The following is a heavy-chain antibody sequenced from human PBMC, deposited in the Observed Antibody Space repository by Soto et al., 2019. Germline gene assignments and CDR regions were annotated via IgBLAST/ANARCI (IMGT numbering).Heavy chain of an antibody. V-gene: IGHV4-34*01. D-gene: IGHD3-22*01. J-gene: IGHJ5*02. Sequence: QVQLQQWGAGLLKPSETLSLTCAVYGGSFSGYYWSWIRQPPGKGLEWIGEINHSGSTNYNPYLKSRVTISVDTSKHQFSLKLSSVTAADTAVYYCARGRRNTMIVVVITTFNWFDPWGQGTLVTVSS. CDR1: GGSFSGYY. CDR2: INHSGST. CDR3: ARGRRNTMIVVVITTFNWFDP.